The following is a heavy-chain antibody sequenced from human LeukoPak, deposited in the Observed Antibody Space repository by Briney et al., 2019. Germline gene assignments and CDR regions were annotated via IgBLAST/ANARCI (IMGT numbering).Heavy chain of an antibody. CDR2: INHSGST. D-gene: IGHD6-13*01. CDR3: ARGYGIGGAGFRH. CDR1: GGSFSGYY. Sequence: SETLSLTCAVYGGSFSGYYWSWIRQPPGKGLEWIGEINHSGSTNYNPSLKSRVTISVDTSKNPFFLKVGSVTAAGTAVYYCARGYGIGGAGFRHWGQGTLVTVSS. V-gene: IGHV4-34*01. J-gene: IGHJ1*01.